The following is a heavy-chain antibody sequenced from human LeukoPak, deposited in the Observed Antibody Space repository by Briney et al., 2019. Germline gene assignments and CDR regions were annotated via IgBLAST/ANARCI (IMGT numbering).Heavy chain of an antibody. V-gene: IGHV4-30-2*01. CDR2: IYHSGST. CDR1: GGSISSGGYS. CDR3: ARNDAFDI. J-gene: IGHJ3*02. Sequence: SQTLSLTCAVSGGSISSGGYSWSWIRQPPGKGLEWIGYIYHSGSTYYNPSLESRVTISVDGSKNQFSLKLSSVTAADTAVYYCARNDAFDIWGQGTMVTVSS.